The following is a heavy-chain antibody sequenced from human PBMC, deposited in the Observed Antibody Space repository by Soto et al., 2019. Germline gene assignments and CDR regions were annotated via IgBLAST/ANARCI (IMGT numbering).Heavy chain of an antibody. J-gene: IGHJ6*02. CDR1: GYPFTGYY. Sequence: GASVKVSCKASGYPFTGYYMHWVRQAPGQGLEWMGWINPNRGGTNYAQKFQGRVTMTRDTSISTAYMELSRLRSDDTAVYYCARGRKAAAGTPTKATLRFYYGMDVWGQGTTVTVSS. CDR2: INPNRGGT. V-gene: IGHV1-2*02. D-gene: IGHD6-13*01. CDR3: ARGRKAAAGTPTKATLRFYYGMDV.